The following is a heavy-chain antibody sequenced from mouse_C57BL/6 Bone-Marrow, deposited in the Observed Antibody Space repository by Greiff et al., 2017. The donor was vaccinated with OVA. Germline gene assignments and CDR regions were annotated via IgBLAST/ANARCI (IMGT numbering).Heavy chain of an antibody. Sequence: EVQGVVSGGGLVKPGGSLKLSCAASGFTFSSYAMSWVRQTPEQRLEWVATISDGGSYTYYPDNVKGRFTISRDNAKNNLYLQMSHLKSEDTAMYYCARDRWLKVLFAYWGQGTLVTVSA. CDR3: ARDRWLKVLFAY. CDR1: GFTFSSYA. D-gene: IGHD1-1*02. V-gene: IGHV5-4*01. J-gene: IGHJ3*01. CDR2: ISDGGSYT.